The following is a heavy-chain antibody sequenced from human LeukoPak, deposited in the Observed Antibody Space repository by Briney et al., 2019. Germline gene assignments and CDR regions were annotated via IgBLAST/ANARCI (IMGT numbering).Heavy chain of an antibody. CDR2: ISGSGHVT. J-gene: IGHJ4*02. CDR3: AKDFERRFLEWLL. CDR1: GLSFSSSA. V-gene: IGHV3-23*01. Sequence: PGGSLRLSCAASGLSFSSSAMSWVRQAPGEGLQWVSAISGSGHVTQYADSVRGRFTIPRDNSKNTLFLQMNGLRAEDTAVYYCAKDFERRFLEWLLWGQGTLVTVSS. D-gene: IGHD3-3*01.